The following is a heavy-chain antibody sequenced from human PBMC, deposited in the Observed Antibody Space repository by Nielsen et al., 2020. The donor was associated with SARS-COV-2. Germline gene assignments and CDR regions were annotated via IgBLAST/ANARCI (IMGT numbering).Heavy chain of an antibody. D-gene: IGHD4/OR15-4a*01. CDR2: LSSNGGIK. CDR3: VKDGTMGRAFDI. V-gene: IGHV3-64D*06. Sequence: WIRQPPGKGLEYVSGLSSNGGIKHYAESVKGRFTISRDNSKNTLFLQMNSLKAEDTAVYYCVKDGTMGRAFDIWGQGTMVTVSS. J-gene: IGHJ3*02.